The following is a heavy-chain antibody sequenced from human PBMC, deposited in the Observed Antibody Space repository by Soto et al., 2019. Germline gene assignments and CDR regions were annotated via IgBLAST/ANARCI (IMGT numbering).Heavy chain of an antibody. CDR3: ARLGGFYQSLDS. V-gene: IGHV4-59*08. D-gene: IGHD3-22*01. CDR2: FYYSGTT. J-gene: IGHJ5*01. Sequence: SETLSLTCTVSGGSISSYYWSWIRQPPGKGLEWIGYFYYSGTTTYTPSIKSRVTFSVSPSKTHFPLNLTSVSAADTAVYYCARLGGFYQSLDSWGQGTLVTVSS. CDR1: GGSISSYY.